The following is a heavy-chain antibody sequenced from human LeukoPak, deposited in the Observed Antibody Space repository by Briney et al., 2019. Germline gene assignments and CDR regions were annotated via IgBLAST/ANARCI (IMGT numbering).Heavy chain of an antibody. CDR1: GGSFSGYY. J-gene: IGHJ3*02. Sequence: PSETLSLTCAVYGGSFSGYYWSWIRQPPGKGLEWIGEINHSGSTNYNPSLKSRVTISVDTSKNQFSLKLSSVTAADTAVYYCARQPPIAAHTGYDAFDIWGQGTMVTVSS. D-gene: IGHD6-6*01. V-gene: IGHV4-34*01. CDR3: ARQPPIAAHTGYDAFDI. CDR2: INHSGST.